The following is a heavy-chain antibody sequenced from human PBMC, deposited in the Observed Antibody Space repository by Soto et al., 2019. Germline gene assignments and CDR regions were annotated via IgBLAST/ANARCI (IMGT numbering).Heavy chain of an antibody. CDR2: IYYSGST. Sequence: SETLSLTCTVSGGTISSSSYYWGWIRQAPGKGLEGIGSIYYSGSTYYNPSLKSRVTISVDTSKNQFSLKLSSVTAADTAVYYCSIHGNGESLDPFDIWAQRTMVTGSS. D-gene: IGHD2-8*01. J-gene: IGHJ3*02. V-gene: IGHV4-39*01. CDR3: SIHGNGESLDPFDI. CDR1: GGTISSSSYY.